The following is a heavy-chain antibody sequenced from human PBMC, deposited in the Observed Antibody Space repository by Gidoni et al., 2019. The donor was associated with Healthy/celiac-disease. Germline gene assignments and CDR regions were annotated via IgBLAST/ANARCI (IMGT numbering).Heavy chain of an antibody. Sequence: EVQLVESGGGLVQPGGSLRLSCAASGFTFSSYSMNWVRQAPGKGLEWVSYISSSSSTIYYADSVKGRFTISRDNAKNSLYLQMNSLRAEDTAVYYCARDYYDSSGYYYEVDAFDIWGQGTMVTVSS. V-gene: IGHV3-48*01. D-gene: IGHD3-22*01. CDR3: ARDYYDSSGYYYEVDAFDI. J-gene: IGHJ3*02. CDR1: GFTFSSYS. CDR2: ISSSSSTI.